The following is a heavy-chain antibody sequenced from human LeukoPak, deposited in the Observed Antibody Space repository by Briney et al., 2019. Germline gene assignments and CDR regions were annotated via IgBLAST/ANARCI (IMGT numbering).Heavy chain of an antibody. CDR2: IIPILGIA. CDR3: ALSPPAPYYFDY. V-gene: IGHV1-69*04. J-gene: IGHJ4*02. Sequence: ASVKVSCKASGYTFTSYDINWVRQAPGQGLEWMGRIIPILGIANYAQKFQGRVTITADKSTSTAYMELSSLRSEDTAVYYCALSPPAPYYFDYWGQGTLVTVSS. CDR1: GYTFTSYD.